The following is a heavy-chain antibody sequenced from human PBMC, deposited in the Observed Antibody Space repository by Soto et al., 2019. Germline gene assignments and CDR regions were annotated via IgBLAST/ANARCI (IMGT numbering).Heavy chain of an antibody. CDR3: AKDSPIYVLGYDY. CDR2: ISGSGGST. V-gene: IGHV3-23*01. CDR1: GFTFSSYA. D-gene: IGHD3-16*01. J-gene: IGHJ4*02. Sequence: PXXSLRLSCAASGFTFSSYAMRWVRQAPGKGLEWVSAISGSGGSTYYADSMKGRFTISRDNSKNTLYLQMNSLRAEDTAVYYCAKDSPIYVLGYDYWGQGTLVTVS.